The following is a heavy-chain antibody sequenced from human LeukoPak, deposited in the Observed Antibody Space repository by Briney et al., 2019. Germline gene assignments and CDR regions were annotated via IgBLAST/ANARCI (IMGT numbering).Heavy chain of an antibody. Sequence: GGSLRLSCAASGFTFSSYWMHWVRQAPGKGLVWVSRINSDGSSTSYADSVKGRFTISRDNAKNTLYLQMNSLRAEDTAVYYCARGTGTYGMDDWGQGTTVTVSS. D-gene: IGHD1-1*01. CDR2: INSDGSST. CDR1: GFTFSSYW. J-gene: IGHJ6*02. CDR3: ARGTGTYGMDD. V-gene: IGHV3-74*01.